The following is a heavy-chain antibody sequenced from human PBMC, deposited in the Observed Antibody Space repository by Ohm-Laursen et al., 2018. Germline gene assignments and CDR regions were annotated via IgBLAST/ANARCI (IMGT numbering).Heavy chain of an antibody. J-gene: IGHJ3*02. Sequence: SLRLSCSASGFTFSDDYMSWIRQAPGKGLEWVSYISSSGSAIYYADSVKGRFTISRDNAKNSLYLQMNSLRAEDTAVYYCASGDFWSGYEPDDAFDIWGQGTMVTVSS. V-gene: IGHV3-11*01. D-gene: IGHD3-3*01. CDR3: ASGDFWSGYEPDDAFDI. CDR2: ISSSGSAI. CDR1: GFTFSDDY.